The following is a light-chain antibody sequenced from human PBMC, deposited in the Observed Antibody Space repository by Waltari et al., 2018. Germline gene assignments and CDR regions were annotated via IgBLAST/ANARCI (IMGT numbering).Light chain of an antibody. Sequence: DIQMTQSPLSLSASVGDRVTVPCRASPRVSTHLNWYQHKPGKAPELLVYSASFLETGVPSRFSAGGSGTDFNFTITAVQPEDFATYYCQETYTPPWTFGPGTRLEIK. CDR3: QETYTPPWT. CDR1: PRVSTH. J-gene: IGKJ1*01. V-gene: IGKV1-39*01. CDR2: SAS.